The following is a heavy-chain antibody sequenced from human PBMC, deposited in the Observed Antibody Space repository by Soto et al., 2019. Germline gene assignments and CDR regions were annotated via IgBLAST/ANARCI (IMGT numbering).Heavy chain of an antibody. J-gene: IGHJ4*02. CDR3: ARRRLLWFGELFDY. CDR2: IYYSGST. V-gene: IGHV4-39*01. Sequence: SETLSLTCTVSGGSISSSSYYWGWIRQPPGKGLEWIGSIYYSGSTYYNPSLKSRVTISVDTSKNQFSLKLSSVTAADAAVYYCARRRLLWFGELFDYWGQGTLVTVSS. D-gene: IGHD3-10*01. CDR1: GGSISSSSYY.